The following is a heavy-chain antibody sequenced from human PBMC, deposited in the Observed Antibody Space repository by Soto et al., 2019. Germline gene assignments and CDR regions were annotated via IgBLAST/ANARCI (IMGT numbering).Heavy chain of an antibody. CDR1: GGSISSYY. CDR2: IYYSGST. V-gene: IGHV4-59*01. CDR3: ARAVLGYCSGGSCYSAYWFDP. J-gene: IGHJ5*02. D-gene: IGHD2-15*01. Sequence: PSETLSLTCTVAGGSISSYYWSWIRQPPGKGLEWIGYIYYSGSTNYNPSLKSRVTISVDTSKNQFSLKLSSVTAADTAVYYCARAVLGYCSGGSCYSAYWFDPWGQATLVTVSS.